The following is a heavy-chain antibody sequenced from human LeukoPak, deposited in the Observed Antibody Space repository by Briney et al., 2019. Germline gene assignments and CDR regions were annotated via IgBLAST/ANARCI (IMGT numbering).Heavy chain of an antibody. D-gene: IGHD1-14*01. CDR1: GGSISSYY. Sequence: SSETLSLTCTVSGGSISSYYRSWMRQPAGKALEWIGRIYPSGSTNYNPSLKSRVTMSVDTSQNQFSLKMTSVTAADTAVYYCARGASTTWPGNFDYWGQGTLVTVSS. CDR3: ARGASTTWPGNFDY. V-gene: IGHV4-4*07. CDR2: IYPSGST. J-gene: IGHJ4*02.